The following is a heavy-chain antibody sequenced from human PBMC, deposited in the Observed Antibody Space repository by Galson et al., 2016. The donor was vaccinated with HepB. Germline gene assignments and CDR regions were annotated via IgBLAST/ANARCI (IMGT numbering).Heavy chain of an antibody. V-gene: IGHV3-7*02. CDR1: RFILSNYW. CDR3: ARQNRVHYDKNCVYPLSPYYYGMDV. Sequence: SLRLSCAASRFILSNYWMTWVRQAPGKGLEWVANIKYDGSDKNYVDSVKGRFTISRDNAKNSFYLQMSSLRVEDTAVYYCARQNRVHYDKNCVYPLSPYYYGMDVWGQGTTVTVSS. CDR2: IKYDGSDK. J-gene: IGHJ6*02. D-gene: IGHD3-16*01.